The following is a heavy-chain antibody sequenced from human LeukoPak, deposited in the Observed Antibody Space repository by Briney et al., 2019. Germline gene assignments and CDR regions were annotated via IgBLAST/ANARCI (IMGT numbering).Heavy chain of an antibody. CDR2: ISNNGGYT. V-gene: IGHV3-23*01. CDR1: GLTVSNVW. J-gene: IGHJ4*02. CDR3: AKQLGYCSDGSCYFPY. D-gene: IGHD2-15*01. Sequence: PGGSLRLSCAVSGLTVSNVWMNWVRQAPGQGLEWVSAISNNGGYTYYADSVQGRFTISRDNSKSTLCLQMNSLRAEDTAVYYCAKQLGYCSDGSCYFPYWGQGTLVTVSS.